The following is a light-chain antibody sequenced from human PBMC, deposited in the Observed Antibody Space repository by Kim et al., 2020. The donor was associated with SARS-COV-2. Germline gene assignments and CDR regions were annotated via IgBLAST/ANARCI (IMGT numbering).Light chain of an antibody. CDR3: QQSFSNPIT. CDR1: IKNY. CDR2: SAP. V-gene: IGKV1-39*01. Sequence: IKNYLNWYQQKQGKAPQLLIYSAPTLQGEVPSRFSGSGSGTDFTLTISSLQPEDFATYFCQQSFSNPITFGQGTRLEIK. J-gene: IGKJ5*01.